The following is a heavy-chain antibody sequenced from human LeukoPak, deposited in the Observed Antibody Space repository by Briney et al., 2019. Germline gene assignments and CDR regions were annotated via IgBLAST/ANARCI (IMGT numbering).Heavy chain of an antibody. CDR3: ARGPPQLTHHCSSTSCYTP. D-gene: IGHD2-2*02. CDR2: ISAYNGNT. J-gene: IGHJ5*02. CDR1: GYTFTSYG. Sequence: ASVKVSCKASGYTFTSYGISWVRQAPGQGLEWMGWISAYNGNTNYAQKLQGRVTMTTDTSTSTACMELRSLRSDDTAVYYCARGPPQLTHHCSSTSCYTPWGQGTLVTVSS. V-gene: IGHV1-18*01.